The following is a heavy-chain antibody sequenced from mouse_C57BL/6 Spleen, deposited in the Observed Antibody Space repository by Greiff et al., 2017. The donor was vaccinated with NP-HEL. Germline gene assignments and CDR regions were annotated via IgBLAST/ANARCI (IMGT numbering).Heavy chain of an antibody. CDR1: GYTFTDYY. Sequence: VQLQQSGPELVKPGASVKISCKASGYTFTDYYMNWVKQSHGKSLEWIGDINPNNGGTSYNQKFKGKATLTVDKSSSTAYMELRSLTSEDSAVYYCALTTVVATRYFDVWGTGTTVTVSS. D-gene: IGHD1-1*01. CDR2: INPNNGGT. V-gene: IGHV1-26*01. CDR3: ALTTVVATRYFDV. J-gene: IGHJ1*03.